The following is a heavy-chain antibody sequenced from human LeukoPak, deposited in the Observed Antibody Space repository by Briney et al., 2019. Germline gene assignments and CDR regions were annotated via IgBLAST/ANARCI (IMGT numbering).Heavy chain of an antibody. CDR3: ARVSGYDSSGYYHDAFDI. Sequence: GASVKVSCKASGYTFTSYAISWVRQAPGQGLEWMAWISPYNGNTKYAQKFQGRVTMTTDTFTSTAYMELRSLRSDDTAVYYCARVSGYDSSGYYHDAFDIWGQGTMVTVSS. V-gene: IGHV1-18*01. D-gene: IGHD3-22*01. J-gene: IGHJ3*02. CDR2: ISPYNGNT. CDR1: GYTFTSYA.